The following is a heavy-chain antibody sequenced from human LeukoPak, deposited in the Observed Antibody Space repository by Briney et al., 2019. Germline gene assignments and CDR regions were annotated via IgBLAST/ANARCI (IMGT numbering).Heavy chain of an antibody. J-gene: IGHJ6*02. CDR2: IYYSGST. CDR3: AKSIHYYYGMDV. D-gene: IGHD2-21*01. V-gene: IGHV4-59*01. Sequence: SETLSLTCTVSGGSIGSYYWSWIRQPPGKGLEWIGYIYYSGSTNYNPSLKSRVTISVDTSKNQFSLKLSSVTAADTAVYYCAKSIHYYYGMDVWGQGTTVTVSS. CDR1: GGSIGSYY.